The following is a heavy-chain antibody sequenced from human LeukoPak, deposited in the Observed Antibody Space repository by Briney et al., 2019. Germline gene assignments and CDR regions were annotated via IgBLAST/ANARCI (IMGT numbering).Heavy chain of an antibody. D-gene: IGHD1-1*01. CDR2: IYTSGGT. CDR3: AREAGYGYYYYYYMDV. CDR1: GGSISSGSYY. V-gene: IGHV4-61*02. J-gene: IGHJ6*03. Sequence: PSETLSLTCTVSGGSISSGSYYWSWIRQPAGKGLEWIGRIYTSGGTNYNPSLKSRVTISVDTSKNQFSLKLSSVTAADTAVYYCAREAGYGYYYYYYMDVWGKGTTVTISS.